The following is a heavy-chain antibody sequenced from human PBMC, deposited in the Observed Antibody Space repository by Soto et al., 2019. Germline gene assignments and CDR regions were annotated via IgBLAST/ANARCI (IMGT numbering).Heavy chain of an antibody. CDR2: IAYDGRNK. V-gene: IGHV3-30*04. D-gene: IGHD2-8*02. Sequence: QVQLVESGGGVVQPGRSLRLSCAASGFTFSSYAMHWVRQAPGKGLEWVAVIAYDGRNKYYADSVKGRFTISRDNSKNTLYQQMNSLRIEDTAVYYCARELVRVFDYWGQGTLVTVSS. CDR1: GFTFSSYA. J-gene: IGHJ4*02. CDR3: ARELVRVFDY.